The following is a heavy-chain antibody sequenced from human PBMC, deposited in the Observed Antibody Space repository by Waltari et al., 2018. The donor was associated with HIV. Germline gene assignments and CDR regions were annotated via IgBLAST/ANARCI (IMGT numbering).Heavy chain of an antibody. CDR3: ARVRVRSSSSYYWYFDL. D-gene: IGHD2-2*01. Sequence: EVQLVESGGGLVQPGGSLRLSCAASGFTFCLYWLLWCRQPPGKGLEWVANIKQDGSEKYYVDSVKGRFTISRDNAQNSLYLQMNSLRAEDTAVYYCARVRVRSSSSYYWYFDLWGRGTLVTV. CDR1: GFTFCLYW. V-gene: IGHV3-7*01. J-gene: IGHJ2*01. CDR2: IKQDGSEK.